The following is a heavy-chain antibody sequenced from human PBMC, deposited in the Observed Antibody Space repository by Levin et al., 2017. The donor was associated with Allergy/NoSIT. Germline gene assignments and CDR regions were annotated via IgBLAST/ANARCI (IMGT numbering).Heavy chain of an antibody. D-gene: IGHD5-12*01. V-gene: IGHV3-30-3*01. CDR3: ARPSVATIFSTSWWYFDR. J-gene: IGHJ2*01. CDR2: ISYDGSNK. CDR1: GFTFSSYA. Sequence: PGGSLRLSCAASGFTFSSYAMHWVRQAPGKGLEWVAVISYDGSNKYYADSVKGRFTISRDNSKNTLYLQMNSLRAEDTAVYYCARPSVATIFSTSWWYFDRWGRGTLVTVSS.